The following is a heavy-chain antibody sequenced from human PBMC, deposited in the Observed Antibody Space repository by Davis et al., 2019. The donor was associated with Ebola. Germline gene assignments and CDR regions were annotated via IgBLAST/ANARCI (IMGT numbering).Heavy chain of an antibody. V-gene: IGHV3-23*01. CDR1: GFTFSSYA. CDR2: ISGSGGTT. Sequence: GESLKISCAASGFTFSSYAMSWVRQAPGKGLEWVSAISGSGGTTYYADSVKGRFTISRDNSKNTLYLQMNSLRAEDTAVYYCAKDGNVGATTPFDYWGQGTLVTVSS. D-gene: IGHD1-26*01. CDR3: AKDGNVGATTPFDY. J-gene: IGHJ4*02.